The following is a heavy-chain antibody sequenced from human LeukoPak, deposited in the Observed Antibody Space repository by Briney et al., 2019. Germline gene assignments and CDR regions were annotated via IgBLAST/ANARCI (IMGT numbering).Heavy chain of an antibody. CDR3: ASGSDWYYFDY. J-gene: IGHJ4*02. D-gene: IGHD3-9*01. CDR1: GFTFSSYW. Sequence: PGGSLRLSCAASGFTFSSYWMSWVRQAPGKGLEWVANIKQDGSEKYYVDSVKGRFTISRDNAKNSLYLQMNSLRAEDTAVYYRASGSDWYYFDYWGQGTLVTVSS. V-gene: IGHV3-7*01. CDR2: IKQDGSEK.